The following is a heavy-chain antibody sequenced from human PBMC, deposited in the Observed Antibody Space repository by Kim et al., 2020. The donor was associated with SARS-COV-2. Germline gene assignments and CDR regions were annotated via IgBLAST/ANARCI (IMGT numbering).Heavy chain of an antibody. Sequence: SETLSLTCTVSGGSISSYYWSWIRQPAGKGLEWIGRIYTSGSTNYNPSLKSRVTMSVDTSKNQFSLKLSSVTAADTAVYYCARASAYYDYVWGSYRPQNYFDYWGQGTLVTVSS. V-gene: IGHV4-4*07. CDR2: IYTSGST. J-gene: IGHJ4*02. D-gene: IGHD3-16*02. CDR1: GGSISSYY. CDR3: ARASAYYDYVWGSYRPQNYFDY.